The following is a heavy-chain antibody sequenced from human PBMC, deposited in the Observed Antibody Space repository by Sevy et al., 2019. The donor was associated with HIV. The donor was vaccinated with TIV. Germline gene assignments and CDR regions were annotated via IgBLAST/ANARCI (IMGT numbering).Heavy chain of an antibody. J-gene: IGHJ4*02. CDR3: ARESWQDASGHHYPFDY. CDR1: GDSMSNYY. V-gene: IGHV4-4*07. D-gene: IGHD2-15*01. Sequence: SETLSLTCTVSGDSMSNYYWSWIRQPAGKGLEWIGRLYNRGRTTSNPSLKSRVTLSLDTSTNRISLKLRSVTAADTAVYYCARESWQDASGHHYPFDYWGQGTQVTVSS. CDR2: LYNRGRT.